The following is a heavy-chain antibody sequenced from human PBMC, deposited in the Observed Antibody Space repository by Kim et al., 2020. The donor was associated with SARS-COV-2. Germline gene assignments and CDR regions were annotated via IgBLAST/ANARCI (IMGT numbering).Heavy chain of an antibody. Sequence: SETLSLTCAVYGGSFSGYYWSWIRQPPGKGLEWIGEINHSGSTNYNPSLKSRVTISVDTSKNQFSLKLSSVTAADTAVYYCARHRMITFGGVIVGNYYYGMDVWGQGTTVTVSS. D-gene: IGHD3-16*02. J-gene: IGHJ6*02. V-gene: IGHV4-34*01. CDR2: INHSGST. CDR3: ARHRMITFGGVIVGNYYYGMDV. CDR1: GGSFSGYY.